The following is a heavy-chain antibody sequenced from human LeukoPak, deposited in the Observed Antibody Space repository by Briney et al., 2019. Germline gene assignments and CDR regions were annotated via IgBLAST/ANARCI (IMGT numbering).Heavy chain of an antibody. CDR3: ASRDDYSSSLE. CDR2: ISSTSSYI. CDR1: GFTFSSYN. J-gene: IGHJ4*02. V-gene: IGHV3-21*01. Sequence: GGSLRLSCAASGFTFSSYNMNWVRQAPGKGMEWVSSISSTSSYIYYADSVKGRFTISRDNAKNSLYLQMNSLRADDTAVYYCASRDDYSSSLEWGQGTLVTVSS. D-gene: IGHD6-6*01.